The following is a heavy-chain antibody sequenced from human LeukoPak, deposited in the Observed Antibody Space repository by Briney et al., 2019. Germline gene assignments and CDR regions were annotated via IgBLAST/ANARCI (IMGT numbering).Heavy chain of an antibody. CDR2: IYPGDSDT. Sequence: GESLKISCKGSGYSFTSYWIGWVRQMPRKGLEWMGIIYPGDSDTRYSPSFQGQVTISADKSISTAYLQWSSLKASDTAMYYCARPVISVRGVGATNDPYYFDYWGQGTLVTVSS. CDR3: ARPVISVRGVGATNDPYYFDY. D-gene: IGHD1-26*01. J-gene: IGHJ4*02. V-gene: IGHV5-51*01. CDR1: GYSFTSYW.